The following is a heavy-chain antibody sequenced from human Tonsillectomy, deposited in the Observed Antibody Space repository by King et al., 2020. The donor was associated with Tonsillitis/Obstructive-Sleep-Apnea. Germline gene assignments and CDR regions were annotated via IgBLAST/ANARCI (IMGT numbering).Heavy chain of an antibody. CDR1: GYTFTTYW. J-gene: IGHJ6*03. D-gene: IGHD3-10*01. V-gene: IGHV5-51*01. CDR3: TRRVGIRPRGYMDV. Sequence: QLVQSGAEVKKPGESLRISCKGSGYTFTTYWIGWVRQMPGKGLEWMGVIYPGDSDGTDARYSPSFQGQVTISADKSISTTYLQWNSLKASDTAMYYCTRRVGIRPRGYMDVWGKGTTVTVSS. CDR2: IYPGDSDGTDA.